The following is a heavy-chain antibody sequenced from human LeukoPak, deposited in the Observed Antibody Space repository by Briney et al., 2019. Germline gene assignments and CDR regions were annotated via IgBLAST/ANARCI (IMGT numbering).Heavy chain of an antibody. J-gene: IGHJ4*02. CDR3: ARDLFRADYYDSSGYYYGGYY. Sequence: ASVKVSCKASGYTFTSYGISWVRQAPGQGLEWMGWISAYNGNTNYAQKLQGRVTMATDTSTSTAYMELRSLRSDDTAVYYCARDLFRADYYDSSGYYYGGYYWGQGTLVTVSP. V-gene: IGHV1-18*01. CDR2: ISAYNGNT. D-gene: IGHD3-22*01. CDR1: GYTFTSYG.